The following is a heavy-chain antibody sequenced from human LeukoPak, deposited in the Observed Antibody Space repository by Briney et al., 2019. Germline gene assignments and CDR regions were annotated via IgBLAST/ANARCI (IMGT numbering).Heavy chain of an antibody. V-gene: IGHV3-30*18. D-gene: IGHD6-6*01. CDR1: GFTFSSYG. Sequence: GGSLRLSCAASGFTFSSYGMHWVRQAPGKGLEWVAVISYDGSNKYYADSVKGRFTISRDNSKNTLYLQMNSLRAEDTAVYYCAKDRGAARPDAFDIWGQGTMVTVSS. J-gene: IGHJ3*02. CDR3: AKDRGAARPDAFDI. CDR2: ISYDGSNK.